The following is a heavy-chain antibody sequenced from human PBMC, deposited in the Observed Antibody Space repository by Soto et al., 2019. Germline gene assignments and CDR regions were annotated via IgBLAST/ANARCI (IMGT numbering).Heavy chain of an antibody. CDR2: INPSSGRT. J-gene: IGHJ6*02. D-gene: IGHD2-15*01. Sequence: ASVKVSCKASGYTFTSYSMHWVRQAPGQGLEWMGIINPSSGRTSYAQNFQGRVTMTSDTSTSIVYMEMSSLKSEDAAVYYCARDHNFGFILYAMDVWGQGTTVTVSS. CDR3: ARDHNFGFILYAMDV. V-gene: IGHV1-46*01. CDR1: GYTFTSYS.